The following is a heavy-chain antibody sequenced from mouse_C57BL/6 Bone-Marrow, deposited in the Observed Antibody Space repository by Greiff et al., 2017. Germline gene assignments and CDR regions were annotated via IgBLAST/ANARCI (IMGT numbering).Heavy chain of an antibody. Sequence: EVMLVESGGGLVKPGGSLKLSCAASGFTFIDYGMHWVRQAPEKGLEWVAYISSGSSTIYYADTVKGRFTISRDNAKNTLFLQMTSLRSEDTAMYYCARRDITTVVVDYWGQGTTLTVSS. J-gene: IGHJ2*01. CDR3: ARRDITTVVVDY. CDR2: ISSGSSTI. V-gene: IGHV5-17*01. D-gene: IGHD1-1*01. CDR1: GFTFIDYG.